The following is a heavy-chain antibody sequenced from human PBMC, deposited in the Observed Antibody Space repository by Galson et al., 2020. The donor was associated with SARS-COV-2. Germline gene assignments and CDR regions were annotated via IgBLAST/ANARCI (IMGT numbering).Heavy chain of an antibody. CDR1: GGSISSYY. D-gene: IGHD3-3*01. CDR2: IYYSGST. J-gene: IGHJ6*03. V-gene: IGHV4-59*01. Sequence: SETLSLTCTVSGGSISSYYWSWIRQPPGKGLEWIGYIYYSGSTNYNPSPKSRVTISVDTTKNQFSLKLSSVTAADTAVYYCARSAQYYDFWSGYYRDARDPYCMDVWGKGTTVTVSS. CDR3: ARSAQYYDFWSGYYRDARDPYCMDV.